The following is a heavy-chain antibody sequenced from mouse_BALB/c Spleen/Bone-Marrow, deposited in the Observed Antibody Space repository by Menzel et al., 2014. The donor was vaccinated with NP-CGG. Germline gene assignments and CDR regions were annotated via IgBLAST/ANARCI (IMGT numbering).Heavy chain of an antibody. CDR1: GDSITSGY. J-gene: IGHJ2*01. CDR2: ISYSGST. Sequence: EVQLQESGPSLVKPSQTLSLTCSVTGDSITSGYWNWVRKFPGNKLEYMGYISYSGSTYYNPSLKSRISITRDTYKNQYYLQMNSVTTEDTATYYCARYKGYYDHDGDYFDYWGQGTTLTVSS. V-gene: IGHV3-8*02. D-gene: IGHD2-4*01. CDR3: ARYKGYYDHDGDYFDY.